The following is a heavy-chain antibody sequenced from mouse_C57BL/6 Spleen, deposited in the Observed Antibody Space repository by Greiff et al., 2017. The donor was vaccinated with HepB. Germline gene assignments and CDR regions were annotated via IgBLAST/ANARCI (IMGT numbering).Heavy chain of an antibody. CDR2: IYPRDGST. CDR1: GYTFTDHT. Sequence: VQLQQSDAELVKPGASVKISCKVSGYTFTDHTIHWMKQRPEQGLEWIGYIYPRDGSTKYNEKFKGKATLTADKSSSTAYMQLNSLTSVDSAVYFFARWKIIYYYGSSYESESFDYWGQGTTLTVSS. CDR3: ARWKIIYYYGSSYESESFDY. V-gene: IGHV1-78*01. J-gene: IGHJ2*01. D-gene: IGHD1-1*01.